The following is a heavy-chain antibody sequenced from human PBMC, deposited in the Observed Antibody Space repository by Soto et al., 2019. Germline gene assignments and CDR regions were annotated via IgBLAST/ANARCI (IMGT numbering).Heavy chain of an antibody. CDR2: IWYDGSNK. V-gene: IGHV3-33*06. J-gene: IGHJ4*02. Sequence: QVQLVESGGGVVQPGRSLRLSCAASGFSFTTYGMHWVRQAPGEGLEWVAVIWYDGSNKYYADSVKGRFTISRDTSKNTLYLQMNRLRAEDTGGYYCAKDRGGGAVVPDYWGQGTLVTVSS. D-gene: IGHD2-21*01. CDR1: GFSFTTYG. CDR3: AKDRGGGAVVPDY.